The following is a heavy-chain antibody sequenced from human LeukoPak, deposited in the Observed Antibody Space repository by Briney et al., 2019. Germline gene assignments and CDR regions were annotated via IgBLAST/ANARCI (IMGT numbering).Heavy chain of an antibody. J-gene: IGHJ3*02. CDR3: ATDSVRSSSWEIAFDI. V-gene: IGHV1-24*01. CDR1: GYTLTELS. Sequence: ASVKVSCKVSGYTLTELSMHWVRQAPGKGLEWMGGFDPEDGETIYAQKFQGRVTMTEDTSTDTAYMELSSLRSEDTAVYYCATDSVRSSSWEIAFDIWGQGTMATVSS. D-gene: IGHD6-13*01. CDR2: FDPEDGET.